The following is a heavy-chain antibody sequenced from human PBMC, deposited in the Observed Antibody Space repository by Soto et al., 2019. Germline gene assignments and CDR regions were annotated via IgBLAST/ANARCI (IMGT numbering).Heavy chain of an antibody. V-gene: IGHV4-31*03. CDR2: IYYSGST. D-gene: IGHD3-10*01. CDR3: ARERVGYYYGSGSYGYYYYYMDV. CDR1: GGSISSGGYY. Sequence: SETLSLTCTVSGGSISSGGYYWSWIRQHPGKGLEWIGYIYYSGSTYYNPSLKSRVTIPVDTSKNQFSLKLSSVTAADTAVYYCARERVGYYYGSGSYGYYYYYMDVWGKGTTVTVSS. J-gene: IGHJ6*03.